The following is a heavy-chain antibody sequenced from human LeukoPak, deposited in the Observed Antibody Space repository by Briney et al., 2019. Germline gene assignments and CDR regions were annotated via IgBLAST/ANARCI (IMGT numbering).Heavy chain of an antibody. J-gene: IGHJ4*02. Sequence: GGSLRLSCAASGFTFSTYIMTWVRQAPGKGLEWVSAITGNADSTYYADSVKGRCTISRDNSKNMLYLQMNSLRVEDTAVYYCAKDRLCSGGNCYSGFDYWGQGTLATVSS. CDR2: ITGNADST. CDR3: AKDRLCSGGNCYSGFDY. D-gene: IGHD2-15*01. V-gene: IGHV3-23*01. CDR1: GFTFSTYI.